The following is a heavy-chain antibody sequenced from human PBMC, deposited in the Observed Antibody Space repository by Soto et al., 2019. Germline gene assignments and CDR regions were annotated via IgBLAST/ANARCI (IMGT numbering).Heavy chain of an antibody. D-gene: IGHD1-26*01. CDR1: GFTFSSYS. Sequence: EVQLVESGGGLVKPGGSLRLSCAASGFTFSSYSMNWVRQAPGKGLEWVSSISSSSSYIYYADSVKGRFTISRDNAKNSRYLQMNSLRAEDTAVYYCARDLAGSHPGRFDYWGQGTLVTVSS. J-gene: IGHJ4*02. V-gene: IGHV3-21*01. CDR2: ISSSSSYI. CDR3: ARDLAGSHPGRFDY.